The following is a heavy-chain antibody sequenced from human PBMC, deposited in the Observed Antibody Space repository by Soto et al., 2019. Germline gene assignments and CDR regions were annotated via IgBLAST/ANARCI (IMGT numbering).Heavy chain of an antibody. D-gene: IGHD3-10*01. CDR1: GYTFTSYA. Sequence: ASVKVSCKASGYTFTSYAMHWVRQAPGQRLEWMGWINAGNGNTKYSQKFQGRVTITRDTSASTAYMELSSLRSEDTAVYYCARDEPLITMVRGVIITRYYGMDGWGQGTTVTVSS. CDR3: ARDEPLITMVRGVIITRYYGMDG. J-gene: IGHJ6*02. CDR2: INAGNGNT. V-gene: IGHV1-3*01.